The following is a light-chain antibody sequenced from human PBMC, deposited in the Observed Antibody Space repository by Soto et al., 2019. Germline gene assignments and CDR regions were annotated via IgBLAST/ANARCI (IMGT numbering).Light chain of an antibody. CDR1: SSDVGAYKY. CDR2: EVS. CDR3: TSYVGSNIWV. Sequence: QSVLTQPPSASGSPGQSVTISCTGTSSDVGAYKYVSWYQQYPGKAPKLMIYEVSKRPSGVPDRFSGSKSGNTASLTVSGLQAEYEAYYYCTSYVGSNIWVFGGGTQLTVL. J-gene: IGLJ3*02. V-gene: IGLV2-8*01.